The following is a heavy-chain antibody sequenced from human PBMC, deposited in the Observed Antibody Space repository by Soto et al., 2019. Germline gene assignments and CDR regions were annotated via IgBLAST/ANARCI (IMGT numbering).Heavy chain of an antibody. CDR1: GGSISSYY. CDR2: IYYSGST. D-gene: IGHD4-17*01. V-gene: IGHV4-59*01. CDR3: ARGITTFTVTTIWFDP. J-gene: IGHJ5*02. Sequence: SETLSLTCTVSGGSISSYYWSWIRQPPGKGLEWIGYIYYSGSTNYNPSHKSRVTISVDTSKNQFSLKLSSVTAADTAVYYCARGITTFTVTTIWFDPWGQGTLVTVSS.